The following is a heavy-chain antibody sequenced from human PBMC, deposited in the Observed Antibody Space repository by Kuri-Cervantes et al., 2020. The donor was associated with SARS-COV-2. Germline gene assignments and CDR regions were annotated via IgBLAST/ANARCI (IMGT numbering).Heavy chain of an antibody. CDR2: FDPEDDER. V-gene: IGHV1-24*01. CDR3: ATEDNGNSPLDY. CDR1: GYTLTELT. Sequence: ASVKVSCKVSGYTLTELTMHWVRQAPGKGLEWMGAFDPEDDERVYAQNFQGRVTMTEDTSTDTAYMELSGLRSEDTAIYYCATEDNGNSPLDYWGQGTLVTVSS. D-gene: IGHD4-23*01. J-gene: IGHJ4*02.